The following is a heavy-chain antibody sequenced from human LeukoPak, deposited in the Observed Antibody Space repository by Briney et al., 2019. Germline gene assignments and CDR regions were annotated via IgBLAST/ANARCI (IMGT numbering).Heavy chain of an antibody. J-gene: IGHJ6*04. V-gene: IGHV3-43*01. CDR1: GSTFDDYT. CDR2: ISWDGGST. CDR3: AKVTYDFWSGYSADTGPMDV. D-gene: IGHD3-3*01. Sequence: GGSLRLSCAASGSTFDDYTMHWVRQAPGKGLEWVSLISWDGGSTYYADSVKGRFTISRDNSKNSLYLQMNSLRTEDTALYYCAKVTYDFWSGYSADTGPMDVWGKGTTVTVSS.